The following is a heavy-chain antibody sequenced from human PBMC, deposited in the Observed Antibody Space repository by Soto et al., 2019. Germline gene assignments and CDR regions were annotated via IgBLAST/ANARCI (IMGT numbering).Heavy chain of an antibody. CDR2: ISGSGGST. D-gene: IGHD3-9*01. V-gene: IGHV3-23*01. CDR3: AKEPPVRYFDWSPNYLDY. CDR1: GFTFSSYA. Sequence: GGSLRLSCAASGFTFSSYAMSWVRQAPGKGLEWVSAISGSGGSTYYADSVKGRFTISRDNSKNTLYLQMNSLRAEDTAVYYCAKEPPVRYFDWSPNYLDYPGQRTLVTGSS. J-gene: IGHJ4*02.